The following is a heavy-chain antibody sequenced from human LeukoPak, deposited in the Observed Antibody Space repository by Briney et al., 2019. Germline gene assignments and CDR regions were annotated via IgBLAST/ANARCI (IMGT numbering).Heavy chain of an antibody. CDR3: ARGAGEGYSYGRYFFDY. CDR1: GYTFTGYY. CDR2: INPNSGAT. J-gene: IGHJ4*02. D-gene: IGHD5-18*01. V-gene: IGHV1-2*02. Sequence: ASVKVSCKASGYTFTGYYIHWVRQAPGQGLEWMGWINPNSGATNYAQKFQGRFTMTRDTSISTAYMILSSLTSDDTAVFYCARGAGEGYSYGRYFFDYWGQGTLVTVSS.